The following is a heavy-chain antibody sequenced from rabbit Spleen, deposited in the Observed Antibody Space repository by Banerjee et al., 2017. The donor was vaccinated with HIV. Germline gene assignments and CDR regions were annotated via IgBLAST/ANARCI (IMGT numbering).Heavy chain of an antibody. Sequence: QEQLVESGGGLVRPGASLTLTCKASGFRFSFNNDYVMCWVRQAPGKGLEWIACIDIGSSGFTYFASWAKGRFTISKTSSTTVTLQMTSMTAADTATYFCARDSGSSFSSYGMDLWGQGTLVTVS. CDR2: IDIGSSGFT. J-gene: IGHJ6*01. V-gene: IGHV1S45*01. CDR1: GFRFSFNNDYV. D-gene: IGHD8-1*01. CDR3: ARDSGSSFSSYGMDL.